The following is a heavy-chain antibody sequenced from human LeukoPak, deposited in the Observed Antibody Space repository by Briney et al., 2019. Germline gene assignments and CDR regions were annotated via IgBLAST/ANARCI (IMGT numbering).Heavy chain of an antibody. CDR2: INPSGGST. V-gene: IGHV1-46*01. J-gene: IGHJ6*02. Sequence: GASVKVSCKASGYTFTSYYMLWVRQAPGQGLEWMGIINPSGGSTSYAQKFQGRVTMTRDTSTSTVYMELSSLRSEDTAVYYCAREGSGGSRRPDNYYYYGMDVWGQGTTVTVSS. D-gene: IGHD2-15*01. CDR1: GYTFTSYY. CDR3: AREGSGGSRRPDNYYYYGMDV.